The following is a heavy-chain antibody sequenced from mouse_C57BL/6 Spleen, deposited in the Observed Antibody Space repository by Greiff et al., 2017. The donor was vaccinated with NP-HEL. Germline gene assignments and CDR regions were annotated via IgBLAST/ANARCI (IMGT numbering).Heavy chain of an antibody. J-gene: IGHJ3*01. CDR1: GYSITSGYY. V-gene: IGHV3-6*01. CDR2: ISYDGSN. Sequence: EVQLMESGPGLVKPSQSLSLTCSVTGYSITSGYYWNWIRQFPGNKLEWMGYISYDGSNNYNPSLKNRISITRDTSKNQFFLKLNSVTTEDTATYYCARGELTAAWFAYWGQGTLVTVSA. CDR3: ARGELTAAWFAY. D-gene: IGHD4-1*01.